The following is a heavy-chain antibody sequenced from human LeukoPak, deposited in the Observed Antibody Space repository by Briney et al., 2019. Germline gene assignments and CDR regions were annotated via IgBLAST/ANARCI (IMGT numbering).Heavy chain of an antibody. CDR3: ARHREDWGFDS. V-gene: IGHV4-59*08. Sequence: PSETLSLTCAVYGGSFSDHYWSWFRQPPGTGLEWIGYIYYSGSTNYNPSLNSRVTISVDTSKNQFSLKLSSVTAADTAVYYCARHREDWGFDSWGQGTLVTVSS. CDR1: GGSFSDHY. J-gene: IGHJ4*02. CDR2: IYYSGST. D-gene: IGHD7-27*01.